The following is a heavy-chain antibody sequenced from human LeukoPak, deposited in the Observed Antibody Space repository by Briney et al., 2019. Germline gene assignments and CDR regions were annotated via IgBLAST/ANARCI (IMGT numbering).Heavy chain of an antibody. CDR1: GGSISSSSYY. Sequence: SETLSLTCTVSGGSISSSSYYWGWIRQPPGQGLEWIGSIYYSGSTYYNPSLKSRVTISVDTSKNQFSLKLSSVTAADTAVYYCARVDTAMGEGDYWGQGTLVTVSS. CDR2: IYYSGST. D-gene: IGHD5-18*01. V-gene: IGHV4-39*01. CDR3: ARVDTAMGEGDY. J-gene: IGHJ4*02.